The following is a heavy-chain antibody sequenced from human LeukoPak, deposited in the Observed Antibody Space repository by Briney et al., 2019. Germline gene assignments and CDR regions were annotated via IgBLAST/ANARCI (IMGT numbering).Heavy chain of an antibody. CDR1: GGSISSGSYY. CDR3: ARDIIGWAFDP. Sequence: SETLSLTCTVSGGSISSGSYYWSWIRQPAGKGLEWIGRIYTSGSTNYNPSLKSRVTISVDTSKNQFSLKLSSVTAADTAVYYCARDIIGWAFDPWGQGTLVTVSS. D-gene: IGHD1-14*01. J-gene: IGHJ5*02. CDR2: IYTSGST. V-gene: IGHV4-61*02.